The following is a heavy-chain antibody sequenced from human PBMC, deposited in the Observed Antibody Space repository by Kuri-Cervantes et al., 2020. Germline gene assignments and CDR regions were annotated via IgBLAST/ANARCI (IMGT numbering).Heavy chain of an antibody. V-gene: IGHV3-13*01. CDR3: AREEWELDFDY. D-gene: IGHD1-26*01. CDR1: GFNFNNYD. Sequence: GESLKISCVASGFNFNNYDMHWVRQITGKGLEWVSSIGVAGDTYYAGSVKGRFTISRENAKNSLYLQVNSLRAEDTAVYYCAREEWELDFDYWGQGTLVTVSS. CDR2: IGVAGDT. J-gene: IGHJ4*02.